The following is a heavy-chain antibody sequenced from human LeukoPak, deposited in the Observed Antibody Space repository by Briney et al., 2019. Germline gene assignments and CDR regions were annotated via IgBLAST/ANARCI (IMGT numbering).Heavy chain of an antibody. CDR2: ISGSGGST. V-gene: IGHV3-23*01. Sequence: GGSLRLSCAASGFTFSSYAMSWVRQAPGKGLEWVSAISGSGGSTYYADSVKGRFTISRDNSKNTLYLQMNSLRAEDTAVYYCAKAPITIFGVVIYYFDYWAREPWSPSPQ. D-gene: IGHD3-3*01. CDR1: GFTFSSYA. CDR3: AKAPITIFGVVIYYFDY. J-gene: IGHJ4*02.